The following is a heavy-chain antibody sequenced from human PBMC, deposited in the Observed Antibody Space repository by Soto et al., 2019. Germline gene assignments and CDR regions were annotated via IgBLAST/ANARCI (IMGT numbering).Heavy chain of an antibody. CDR1: GFTVSSNY. CDR2: IYSGGST. J-gene: IGHJ6*02. V-gene: IGHV3-53*01. CDR3: ARGAYSSSFYGMDV. D-gene: IGHD6-6*01. Sequence: LRLSCAASGFTVSSNYMSWVRQAPGKGLEWVSVIYSGGSTYYADSVKGRFTISRDNSKNTLYLQMNSLRAEDTAVYYCARGAYSSSFYGMDVWGQGTTVTVPS.